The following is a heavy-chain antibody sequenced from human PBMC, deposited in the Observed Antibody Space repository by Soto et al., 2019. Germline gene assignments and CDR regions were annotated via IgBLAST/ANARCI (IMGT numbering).Heavy chain of an antibody. CDR1: GYSFTSYW. Sequence: GESRKISCKGSGYSFTSYWISWVRQMPGKGLEWMGRIDPSDSYTNYSPSFQGHVTISADKSISTAYLQWSSLKASDTAMYCCARDTYYDFWSGYYTPGDYWGQGTLVTVSS. CDR3: ARDTYYDFWSGYYTPGDY. V-gene: IGHV5-10-1*01. D-gene: IGHD3-3*01. CDR2: IDPSDSYT. J-gene: IGHJ4*02.